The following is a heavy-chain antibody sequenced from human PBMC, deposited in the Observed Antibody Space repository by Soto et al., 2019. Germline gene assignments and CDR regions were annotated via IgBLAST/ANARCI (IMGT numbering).Heavy chain of an antibody. CDR1: SGTFRSYA. CDR3: ARDRKYYYDSSGYCLGY. J-gene: IGHJ4*02. Sequence: SGKVSFKASSGTFRSYAISWVRQAPGQGLEWMGGIIPIFGTANYAQKFQGRVTITADESTSTAYMELSSLRSEDTAVYYCARDRKYYYDSSGYCLGYWGQGTLVTVSS. V-gene: IGHV1-69*13. D-gene: IGHD3-22*01. CDR2: IIPIFGTA.